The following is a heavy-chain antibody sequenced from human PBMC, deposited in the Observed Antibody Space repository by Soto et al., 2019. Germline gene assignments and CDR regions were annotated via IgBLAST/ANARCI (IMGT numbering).Heavy chain of an antibody. D-gene: IGHD4-17*01. CDR3: ARFDYGDYDIRSWFDP. V-gene: IGHV4-30-4*01. J-gene: IGHJ5*02. Sequence: PSETLSLTCTVSGGSISSGDYYWSWIRQPPGKGLEWIGYIYYSGSTYYNPSLKSRVTISVDTSKNQFSLKLSSVTAADTAVYYCARFDYGDYDIRSWFDPWGQGTLVTVSS. CDR1: GGSISSGDYY. CDR2: IYYSGST.